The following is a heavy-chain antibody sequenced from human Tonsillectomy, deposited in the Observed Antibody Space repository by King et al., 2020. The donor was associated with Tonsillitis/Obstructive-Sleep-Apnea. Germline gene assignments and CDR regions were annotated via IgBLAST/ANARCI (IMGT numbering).Heavy chain of an antibody. Sequence: QLVQSGAEVKKPGESLKISCKGSGYSFTSYWIGWVRQMPGKGLEWMGIIYPGDSDTRYSPSFQGQVTIPADKSISTAYLQWSSLKASDTAMYYCARSVWSAYYSYYYGMDVWGQGTTVTVSS. J-gene: IGHJ6*02. CDR3: ARSVWSAYYSYYYGMDV. CDR2: IYPGDSDT. CDR1: GYSFTSYW. D-gene: IGHD3-3*01. V-gene: IGHV5-51*03.